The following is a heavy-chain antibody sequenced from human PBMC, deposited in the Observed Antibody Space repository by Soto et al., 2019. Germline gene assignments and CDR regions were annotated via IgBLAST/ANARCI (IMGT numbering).Heavy chain of an antibody. CDR2: IYPGDSDT. J-gene: IGHJ6*02. Sequence: PGESLKISCKGSGYSFTSYWIGWVRQMPGKGLEWMGIIYPGDSDTRYSPSFQGQVTISADKSISTAYLQWSSLKASDTAMYYCTRRIAAAGYYYYGMDVCGQGSTVTVSS. CDR3: TRRIAAAGYYYYGMDV. CDR1: GYSFTSYW. V-gene: IGHV5-51*01. D-gene: IGHD6-13*01.